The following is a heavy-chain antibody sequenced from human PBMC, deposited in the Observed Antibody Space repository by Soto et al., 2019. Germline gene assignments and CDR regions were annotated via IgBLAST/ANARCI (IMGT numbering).Heavy chain of an antibody. D-gene: IGHD2-8*01. Sequence: QVQLVQSGAAVKKPGSSVKVSCTASGGTFSSYAISWVRQAPGQGLEWMGGIIPIFGTANYAQKFQGRVTITADKSPSTDYMELSSLRSEDTAVCYCARDPSRYCTNGVCYRGWFDPWGQGTLVTVSS. J-gene: IGHJ5*02. CDR3: ARDPSRYCTNGVCYRGWFDP. CDR2: IIPIFGTA. CDR1: GGTFSSYA. V-gene: IGHV1-69*06.